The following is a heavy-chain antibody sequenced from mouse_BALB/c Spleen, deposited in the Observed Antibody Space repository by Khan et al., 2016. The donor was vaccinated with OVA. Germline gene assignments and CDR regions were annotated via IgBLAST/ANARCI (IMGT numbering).Heavy chain of an antibody. V-gene: IGHV2-6-7*01. CDR2: IWGDGTT. CDR3: ARAYYGNYREAMDY. D-gene: IGHD2-10*01. Sequence: QVQLKESGPGLVAPSQSLSITCTVSGFSLTGYGVNWVRQPPGKGLEWLGMIWGDGTTDYNSALNSRLSISKENSKSQVFLKMNSLQTDDTARYYCARAYYGNYREAMDYWGQGTSVTVSS. J-gene: IGHJ4*01. CDR1: GFSLTGYG.